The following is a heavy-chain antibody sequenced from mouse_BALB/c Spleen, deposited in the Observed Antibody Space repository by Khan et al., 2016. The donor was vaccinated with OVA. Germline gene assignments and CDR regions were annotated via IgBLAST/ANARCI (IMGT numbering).Heavy chain of an antibody. CDR2: INPSNNYT. D-gene: IGHD1-2*01. Sequence: QVQLQQSGAELARPGASVKMSCKASGYTFTSYTMHWVRQSHGKALEWIGHINPSNNYTNYNQNFKDKATLIVDKSSSTAYMQLSSLTSEDSAVXYCLREWACVRSDGGFAYWGQGTLVTVS. V-gene: IGHV1-4*01. CDR3: LREWACVRSDGGFAY. J-gene: IGHJ3*01. CDR1: GYTFTSYT.